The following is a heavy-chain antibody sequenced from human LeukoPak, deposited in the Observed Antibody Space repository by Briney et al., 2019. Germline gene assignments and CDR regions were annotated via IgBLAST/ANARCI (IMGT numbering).Heavy chain of an antibody. CDR3: ARGVYIAAAQYGY. CDR2: IYYTGTT. Sequence: SETLSLTCTVSGDSMSGYYWSWIRQSPGKGLDWIGHIYYTGTTTYNPSLKSRVTISVDTSKNQFSLKLSSVTAADTAVYYCARGVYIAAAQYGYWGQGTLVTVSS. V-gene: IGHV4-59*01. D-gene: IGHD6-13*01. CDR1: GDSMSGYY. J-gene: IGHJ4*02.